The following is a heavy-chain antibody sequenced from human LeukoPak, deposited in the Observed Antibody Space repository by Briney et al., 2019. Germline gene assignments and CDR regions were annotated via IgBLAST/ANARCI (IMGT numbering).Heavy chain of an antibody. CDR1: GGSISSYY. D-gene: IGHD6-19*01. CDR3: ARVAVAGRRDGSYAFDI. CDR2: IYYSGST. J-gene: IGHJ3*02. Sequence: SETLSLTCTVSGGSISSYYWSWIRQPPGKGLEWIGYIYYSGSTNYNPSLKSRVTISVDTSKNQFSLKLSSVTAADTAVYYCARVAVAGRRDGSYAFDIWGQGTMVTVSS. V-gene: IGHV4-59*01.